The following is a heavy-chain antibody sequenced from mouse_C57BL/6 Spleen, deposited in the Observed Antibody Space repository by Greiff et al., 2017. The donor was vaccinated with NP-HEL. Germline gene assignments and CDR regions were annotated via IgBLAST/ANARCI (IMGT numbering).Heavy chain of an antibody. D-gene: IGHD4-1*01. V-gene: IGHV2-4*01. Sequence: VKLVESGPGLVQPSQSLSITCTVSGFSLTSYGVHWVRQPPGKGLEWLGVIWSGGSTDYNAAFISRLSISKDNSKSQVFFKMNSLQADDTAIYXCAKKGRWDAMDYWGQGTSVTVSS. CDR2: IWSGGST. CDR1: GFSLTSYG. CDR3: AKKGRWDAMDY. J-gene: IGHJ4*01.